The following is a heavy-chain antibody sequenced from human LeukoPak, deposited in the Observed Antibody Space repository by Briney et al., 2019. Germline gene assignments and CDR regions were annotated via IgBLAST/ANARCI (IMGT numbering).Heavy chain of an antibody. CDR1: EFTFSSYN. CDR3: AREPFWSGYYSNLHFDY. Sequence: GGSLRLSCVASEFTFSSYNMNWVRLAPGKGLEWVASISSSSKWMYYTDSVKGRFTISRDNAKNSLYLQMNSLRAEDTAVYYCAREPFWSGYYSNLHFDYWGQGTLVTVSS. D-gene: IGHD3-3*01. V-gene: IGHV3-21*01. CDR2: ISSSSKWM. J-gene: IGHJ4*02.